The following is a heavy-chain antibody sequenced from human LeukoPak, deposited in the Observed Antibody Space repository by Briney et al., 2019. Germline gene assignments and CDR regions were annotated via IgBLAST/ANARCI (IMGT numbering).Heavy chain of an antibody. D-gene: IGHD5-18*01. V-gene: IGHV1-46*01. CDR2: INPSAGST. J-gene: IGHJ4*02. CDR3: ARGGLQLLAPLDY. Sequence: ASVNVSCKASGYTFTSYYMHWVRQAPGHGLEGMGIINPSAGSTGYAQTFQGRVTMTRDTSTSTVYMELSSQRSEDTAVYYCARGGLQLLAPLDYWGQGTLVTVSS. CDR1: GYTFTSYY.